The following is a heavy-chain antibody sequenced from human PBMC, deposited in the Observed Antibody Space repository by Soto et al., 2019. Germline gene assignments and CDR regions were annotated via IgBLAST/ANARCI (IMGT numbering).Heavy chain of an antibody. CDR1: GGSISSYY. CDR3: ARVLRYYDFWSGSNWFDP. D-gene: IGHD3-3*01. J-gene: IGHJ5*02. Sequence: SETLSLTCTVSGGSISSYYWSWIRQPPGKGLEWIGYIYYSGSTNYNPSLKSRVTISVDTSKNQFSLKLSSVTAADTAVYYCARVLRYYDFWSGSNWFDPWGQGTLVTVSS. V-gene: IGHV4-59*01. CDR2: IYYSGST.